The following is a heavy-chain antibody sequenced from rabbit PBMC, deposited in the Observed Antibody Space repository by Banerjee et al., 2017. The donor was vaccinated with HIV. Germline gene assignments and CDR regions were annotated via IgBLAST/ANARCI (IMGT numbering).Heavy chain of an antibody. Sequence: QEQLEESGGDLVKPEGSLTLTCKASGFSFSSGYYMCWVRQAPGKGLEWIACIYAGSSGSTYYASWAKGRFTISKTPSTTVTLQMTSLTAADTASYFCARDLAGVIGWNFNLWGPGTLVTVS. D-gene: IGHD4-1*01. CDR1: GFSFSSGYY. J-gene: IGHJ4*01. V-gene: IGHV1S45*01. CDR3: ARDLAGVIGWNFNL. CDR2: IYAGSSGST.